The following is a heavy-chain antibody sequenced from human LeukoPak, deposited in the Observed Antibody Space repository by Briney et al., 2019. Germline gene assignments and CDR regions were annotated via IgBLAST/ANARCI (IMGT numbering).Heavy chain of an antibody. V-gene: IGHV3-9*01. J-gene: IGHJ4*02. Sequence: GGSLRLSCAASGFTFDDYAMHWVRQAPGKGLEWVSGIGWNSGGIVYADSVKGRFTISRDNAKNSLYLQMNSLGAEDTALYFCVKVTAAGFVDHWGQGTLVSVSS. D-gene: IGHD6-13*01. CDR1: GFTFDDYA. CDR3: VKVTAAGFVDH. CDR2: IGWNSGGI.